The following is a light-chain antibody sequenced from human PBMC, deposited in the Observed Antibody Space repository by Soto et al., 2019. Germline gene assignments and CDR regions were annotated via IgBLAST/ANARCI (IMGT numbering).Light chain of an antibody. CDR1: QSVSSTY. CDR3: QQYGSSLGVT. CDR2: GAS. Sequence: EIVLTQSPGTLSLSPGERATLSCRASQSVSSTYLIWYQQKPGQAPRLLIYGASSRATGVPDRFSGGGSGTDFTLTISRLEPEDFAVYYCQQYGSSLGVTFGGGTKVDI. J-gene: IGKJ4*01. V-gene: IGKV3-20*01.